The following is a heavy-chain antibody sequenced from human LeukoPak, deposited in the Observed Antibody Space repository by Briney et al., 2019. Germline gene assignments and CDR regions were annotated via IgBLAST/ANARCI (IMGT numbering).Heavy chain of an antibody. V-gene: IGHV4-61*01. D-gene: IGHD3-22*01. J-gene: IGHJ4*02. Sequence: SETLSLTCTVSGGSVSSGSYYWSWIRQPPGKGLEWIGYIYYSGSTYYNPSLKSRVTISVDTSKNQFSLKLSSVTAADTAVYYCARVYYYDSSGYGDYFDYWGQGTLVTVSS. CDR3: ARVYYYDSSGYGDYFDY. CDR1: GGSVSSGSYY. CDR2: IYYSGST.